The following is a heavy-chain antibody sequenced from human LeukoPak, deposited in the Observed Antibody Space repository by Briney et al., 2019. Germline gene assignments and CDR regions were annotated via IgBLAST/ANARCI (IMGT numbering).Heavy chain of an antibody. Sequence: PGGSLRLSCAASGFTFSSYAISWVRQAPGKGLEWVSAISGSGGSTYYADSVKGRFTISRDNAKNSLYLQMNSLRAEDTAVYYCARDSTRMHFDYWGQGTLVTVSS. J-gene: IGHJ4*02. CDR3: ARDSTRMHFDY. CDR2: ISGSGGST. CDR1: GFTFSSYA. D-gene: IGHD2/OR15-2a*01. V-gene: IGHV3-23*01.